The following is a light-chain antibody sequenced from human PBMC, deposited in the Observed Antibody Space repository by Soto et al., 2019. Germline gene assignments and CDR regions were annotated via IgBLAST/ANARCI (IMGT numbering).Light chain of an antibody. CDR1: SSNIGNNY. CDR2: DNN. J-gene: IGLJ2*01. V-gene: IGLV1-51*01. CDR3: GTWDSSLSAVV. Sequence: QLVLTQPPSVSAAPGQKVTISCSRSSSNIGNNYVSWDQQLPGTAPKLLIYDNNKRPSGIPDRFSGSKSGTSATLGITGLQTGDEADYYCGTWDSSLSAVVFGGGTKLTVL.